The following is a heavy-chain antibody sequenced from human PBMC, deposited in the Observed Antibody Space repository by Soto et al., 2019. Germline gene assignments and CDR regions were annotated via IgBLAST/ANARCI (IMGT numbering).Heavy chain of an antibody. CDR2: IIPIFGTA. D-gene: IGHD4-17*01. J-gene: IGHJ3*02. V-gene: IGHV1-69*06. Sequence: QVQLVQSGAEVKKPGSSVKVSCKASGGTFSSYAISWVRQAPGQGLEWMGGIIPIFGTANYAQKFQGRVTITADKPTSTAYMELSSLRSEDTAVYYCAGESRLRFISSEVYAFDIWGQGTMVTVSS. CDR3: AGESRLRFISSEVYAFDI. CDR1: GGTFSSYA.